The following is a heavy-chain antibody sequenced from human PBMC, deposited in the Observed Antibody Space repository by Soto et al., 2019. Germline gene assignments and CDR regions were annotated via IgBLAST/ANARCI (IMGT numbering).Heavy chain of an antibody. J-gene: IGHJ4*02. CDR3: ARTRPRGGERDTAHDYYFDY. D-gene: IGHD2-15*01. V-gene: IGHV2-70*11. CDR2: IDWDDDK. Sequence: SGPTLVNPTQTLTLTCTFSGFSLSTSGMCVSWIRQPPGKALEWLARIDWDDDKYYSTSLKTRLTISKDTSKNQVVLTMTNMDPVDTATYYCARTRPRGGERDTAHDYYFDYWGQGTLVTVSS. CDR1: GFSLSTSGMC.